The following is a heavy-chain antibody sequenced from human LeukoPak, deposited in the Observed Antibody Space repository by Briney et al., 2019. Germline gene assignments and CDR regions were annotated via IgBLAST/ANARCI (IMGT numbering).Heavy chain of an antibody. CDR1: GFTFSSYG. J-gene: IGHJ5*02. Sequence: GRSLRLSCAASGFTFSSYGMHWVRQAPGKGLEWVAVIWYDGSNKYYADSVKGRFTISRDNSKNTLYLQMNSLRAEDTAVYYCARDGSTNYQNWFDPWGQGTLVTVSS. CDR3: ARDGSTNYQNWFDP. CDR2: IWYDGSNK. V-gene: IGHV3-33*01. D-gene: IGHD2-8*01.